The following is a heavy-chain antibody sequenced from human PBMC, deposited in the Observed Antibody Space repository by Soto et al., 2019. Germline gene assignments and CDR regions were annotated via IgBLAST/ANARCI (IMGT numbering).Heavy chain of an antibody. D-gene: IGHD6-25*01. J-gene: IGHJ5*02. Sequence: QVQLQESGPGLVKPSETLSLTCTVSGGSISSYYWSWIRQPAVKGVEWIGRIYTSGSTNYSPSLKSRVNMSVDTSKNQSSLKLNSVTAADTGVYYCARVGQRTWGWFDPWGQETLVTVSP. V-gene: IGHV4-4*07. CDR1: GGSISSYY. CDR3: ARVGQRTWGWFDP. CDR2: IYTSGST.